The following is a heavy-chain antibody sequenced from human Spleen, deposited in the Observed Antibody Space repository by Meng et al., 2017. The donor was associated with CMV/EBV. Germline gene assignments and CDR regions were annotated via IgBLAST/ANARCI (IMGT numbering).Heavy chain of an antibody. CDR3: AREGVEYCTITGCYVLGWFDP. Sequence: ASVKVSCKASGYIFTSYGISWVRQAPGQGLEWMGWISAYNGNTNYAQKFQDRVTMTTDTSTSTAYLELRSLRSDDTAVYYCAREGVEYCTITGCYVLGWFDPWGQGTLVTVSS. CDR1: GYIFTSYG. CDR2: ISAYNGNT. V-gene: IGHV1-18*01. D-gene: IGHD2-2*01. J-gene: IGHJ5*02.